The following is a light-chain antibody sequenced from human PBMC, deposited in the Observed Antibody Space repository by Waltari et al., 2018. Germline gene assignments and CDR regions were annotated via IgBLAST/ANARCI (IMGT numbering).Light chain of an antibody. Sequence: QSVLTQPPSASGTPGQRVTIPCSGSSSNTARNTLNWYQHLPGPAPKTLIYSNNQRPSGVPDRFSGSKSGTSASLAISGLQSEDEADYYCAAWDDSLNGWVFGGGTKLTVL. J-gene: IGLJ3*02. CDR1: SSNTARNT. CDR2: SNN. V-gene: IGLV1-44*01. CDR3: AAWDDSLNGWV.